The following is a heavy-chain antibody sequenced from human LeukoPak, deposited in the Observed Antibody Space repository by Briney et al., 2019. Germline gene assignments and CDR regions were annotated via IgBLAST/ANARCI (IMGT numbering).Heavy chain of an antibody. V-gene: IGHV4-39*07. CDR1: GGSISSSSYY. Sequence: SGTLSLTCTVSGGSISSSSYYWGWIRQPPGKGLEWIGSVYYSGSTYYNPSLKSRVTISVDTSKSQFSLKLSSVTAADTAVYYCARDSVHYYDSSGYLDYWGQGTLVTVSS. D-gene: IGHD3-22*01. CDR3: ARDSVHYYDSSGYLDY. CDR2: VYYSGST. J-gene: IGHJ4*02.